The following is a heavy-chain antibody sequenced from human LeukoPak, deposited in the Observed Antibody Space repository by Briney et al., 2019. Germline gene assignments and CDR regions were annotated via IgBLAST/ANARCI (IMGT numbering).Heavy chain of an antibody. CDR3: ARHYCSSISCHGRSSGDFDF. J-gene: IGHJ4*02. CDR1: GFTFSSYA. CDR2: TSSDGSDT. Sequence: GGSLRLSCAASGFTFSSYAMSWVRQAPGKGLEWVSVTSSDGSDTYYADSLKGRFTISRDNSKNTLYLQMNSLRAEDTAVYYCARHYCSSISCHGRSSGDFDFWGQGTLVTVSS. D-gene: IGHD2-2*01. V-gene: IGHV3-30*03.